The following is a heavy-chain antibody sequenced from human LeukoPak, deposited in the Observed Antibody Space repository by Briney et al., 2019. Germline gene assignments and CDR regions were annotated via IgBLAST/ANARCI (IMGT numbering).Heavy chain of an antibody. D-gene: IGHD4-17*01. CDR1: GYTFTSYY. CDR3: ARVATVSYARRYFQH. V-gene: IGHV1-46*01. CDR2: INPSGGST. Sequence: ASVKVSCKASGYTFTSYYMHWVRQAPGQGLEWMGIINPSGGSTSYAQKFQGRVTMTRDMSTSTVYMELSSLRSEDTAVYYCARVATVSYARRYFQHWGQGTLVTVSS. J-gene: IGHJ1*01.